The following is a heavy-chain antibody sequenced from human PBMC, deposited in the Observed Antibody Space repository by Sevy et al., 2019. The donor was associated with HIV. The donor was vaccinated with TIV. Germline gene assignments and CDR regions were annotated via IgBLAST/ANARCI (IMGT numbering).Heavy chain of an antibody. V-gene: IGHV5-51*01. J-gene: IGHJ4*02. CDR3: ARLVPGAVDATGYFDY. CDR1: GYSFTSYW. D-gene: IGHD6-19*01. CDR2: IYPGDSDT. Sequence: GESLKISCKGSGYSFTSYWIGWVRQMPGKGLEWMGIIYPGDSDTRYSPSFQAQVTISPAKSISTAYLQRSSLKASDTAMYYCARLVPGAVDATGYFDYWGQGTLVTVSS.